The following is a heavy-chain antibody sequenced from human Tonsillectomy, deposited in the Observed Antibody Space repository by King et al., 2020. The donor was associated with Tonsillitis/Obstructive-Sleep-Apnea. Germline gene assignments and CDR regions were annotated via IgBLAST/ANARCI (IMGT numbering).Heavy chain of an antibody. J-gene: IGHJ4*02. V-gene: IGHV1-18*01. CDR2: ISAYNGYT. CDR1: GYTFPNYG. D-gene: IGHD3-22*01. CDR3: ARDSMGHYYDSSGYYTFNY. Sequence: VQLVESGAEVKKPGASVKVSCKASGYTFPNYGISWVRQAPGQGLEWMGWISAYNGYTNYAQKLQGRLTMTTDTSTSTAYLELRGLRSDDTAVYYCARDSMGHYYDSSGYYTFNYWGQGTLVTVSS.